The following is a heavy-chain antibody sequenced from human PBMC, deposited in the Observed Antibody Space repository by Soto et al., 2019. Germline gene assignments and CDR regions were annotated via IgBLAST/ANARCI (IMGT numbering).Heavy chain of an antibody. CDR2: ISSSGSTI. CDR1: GFTFSDYY. Sequence: GGSLRLSCAASGFTFSDYYMSWIRQAPGKGLEWVSYISSSGSTIYYADSVKGRFTISRDNAKNSLYLQMNSLRAEDTAVYYCARGDLAGFLERSRFDPWGQGTLVTVSS. V-gene: IGHV3-11*01. D-gene: IGHD3-3*01. CDR3: ARGDLAGFLERSRFDP. J-gene: IGHJ5*02.